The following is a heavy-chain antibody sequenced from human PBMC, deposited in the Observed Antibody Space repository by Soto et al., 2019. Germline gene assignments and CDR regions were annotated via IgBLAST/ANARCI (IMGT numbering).Heavy chain of an antibody. D-gene: IGHD3-22*01. CDR1: GFSFSSFA. J-gene: IGHJ4*02. Sequence: EVQLLESGGGLLQPGGSLRLSCAASGFSFSSFAMGWVRQAPGKGLEWVSSIGGSGGRTYYADSVKGRFTISRDNSKNTLFLQMGSLRAEDTAVYYCAKWLYYYDSSGYYPEDYFDSWGQGTLVTVSS. V-gene: IGHV3-23*01. CDR3: AKWLYYYDSSGYYPEDYFDS. CDR2: IGGSGGRT.